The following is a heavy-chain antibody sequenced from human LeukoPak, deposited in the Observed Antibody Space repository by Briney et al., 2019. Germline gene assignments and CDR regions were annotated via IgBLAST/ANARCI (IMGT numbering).Heavy chain of an antibody. D-gene: IGHD3-22*01. J-gene: IGHJ3*02. CDR3: AKVWNYYDSSGPPDAFDI. V-gene: IGHV3-23*01. Sequence: PGGSLRLSCAASGFTFSSYAMSWVRQAPGKGLEWVSAISGSGGSTYYADSVKGRFTISRDNSKNTLYLQMNSLRAEDTAVYYCAKVWNYYDSSGPPDAFDIWGQGTMVTVSS. CDR2: ISGSGGST. CDR1: GFTFSSYA.